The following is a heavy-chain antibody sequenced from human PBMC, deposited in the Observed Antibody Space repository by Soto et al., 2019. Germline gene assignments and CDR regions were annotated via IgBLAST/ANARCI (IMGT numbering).Heavy chain of an antibody. CDR2: ISGSGGST. D-gene: IGHD3-9*01. CDR3: AKGASLTADYYYYYMDV. V-gene: IGHV3-23*01. Sequence: GGSLRLSCAASGFTFSSYAMSWVRQAPGKGLEWVSAISGSGGSTYYANSVKGRFTISRDNSRNTLYLQMNSLRAVDTAVYYCAKGASLTADYYYYYMDVWGKGTTVTVSS. CDR1: GFTFSSYA. J-gene: IGHJ6*03.